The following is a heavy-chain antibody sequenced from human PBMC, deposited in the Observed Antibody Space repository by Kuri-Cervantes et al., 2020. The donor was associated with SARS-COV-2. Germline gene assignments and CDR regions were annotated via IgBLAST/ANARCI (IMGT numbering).Heavy chain of an antibody. J-gene: IGHJ4*02. CDR3: ARDSESGGYSGYDLSY. CDR1: GYTFTGYY. CDR2: IIPIFGTA. D-gene: IGHD5-12*01. Sequence: SVKVSCKASGYTFTGYYIHWVRQAPGQGLEWMGGIIPIFGTANYAQKFQGRVTITTDESTSTAYMELSSLRSEDTAVYYCARDSESGGYSGYDLSYWGQGTLDTVSS. V-gene: IGHV1-69*05.